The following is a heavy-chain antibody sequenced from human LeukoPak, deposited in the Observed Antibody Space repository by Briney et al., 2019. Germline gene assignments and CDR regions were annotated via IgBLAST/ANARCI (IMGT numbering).Heavy chain of an antibody. CDR3: TTDLGYSYDDF. D-gene: IGHD5-18*01. CDR2: IRSKTDGGTT. J-gene: IGHJ4*02. Sequence: GGSPRLSCAASGFSFTNAWMALVRQAPGEGLEWGGRIRSKTDGGTTDYAAPVKGRFTISRDDSKQTLYLQMSSLKSGDTAVYYCTTDLGYSYDDFWGQGTLVTVSS. V-gene: IGHV3-15*01. CDR1: GFSFTNAW.